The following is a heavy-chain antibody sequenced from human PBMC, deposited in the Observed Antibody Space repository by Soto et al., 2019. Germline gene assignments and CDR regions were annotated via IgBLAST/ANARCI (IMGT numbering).Heavy chain of an antibody. CDR3: ARDRRYYGSGSYSPGWFDP. CDR1: GYTFTSYG. J-gene: IGHJ5*02. V-gene: IGHV1-18*01. D-gene: IGHD3-10*01. Sequence: ASVKVSCKASGYTFTSYGISWVRQAPGQGLEWMGWISAYNGNTNYAQKLQGRVTMTTDTSTSTAYMELRSLRSDDTAVYYCARDRRYYGSGSYSPGWFDPWGQGTLVTVSS. CDR2: ISAYNGNT.